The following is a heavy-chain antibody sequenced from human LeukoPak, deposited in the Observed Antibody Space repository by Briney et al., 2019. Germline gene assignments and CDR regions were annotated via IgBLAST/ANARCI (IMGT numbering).Heavy chain of an antibody. J-gene: IGHJ4*02. CDR3: VFGVRGIIPNPVDY. D-gene: IGHD3-10*01. CDR1: ALTVGSFC. V-gene: IGHV3-23*01. Sequence: PGGSLRPARAASALTVGSFCTSWVRLAPGGGLGWVSGITGIVIDMEYADSVKGRFTVSRDNTKSTLYLQMTRLRAEDTAVYYCVFGVRGIIPNPVDYWGQGNLVTVSS. CDR2: ITGIVIDM.